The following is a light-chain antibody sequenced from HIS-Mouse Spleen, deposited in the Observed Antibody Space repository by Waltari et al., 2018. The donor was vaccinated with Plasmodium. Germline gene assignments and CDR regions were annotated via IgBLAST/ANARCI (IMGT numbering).Light chain of an antibody. Sequence: SGRDRRRGSSGDLAWYEQEPGQAPRLLIYGASSRATGIPDRFSGSGSGTDFTLTISRLEPEDFAVYYCQQYGSSPYTFGQGTKLEIK. CDR1: RRGSSGD. CDR3: QQYGSSPYT. J-gene: IGKJ2*01. CDR2: GAS. V-gene: IGKV3-20*01.